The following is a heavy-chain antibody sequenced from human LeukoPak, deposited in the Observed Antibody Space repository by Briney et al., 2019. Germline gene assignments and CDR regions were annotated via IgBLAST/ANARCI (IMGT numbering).Heavy chain of an antibody. Sequence: SETLSLTCTVSDYSISSGYYWGWIRPPPGKGLEWIGSIYHSGSTYYNPSLKSRVTISVDTSKNQFSLKLSSVTAADTAVYYCARDTGPHDYWGQGTLVTVSS. CDR3: ARDTGPHDY. CDR1: DYSISSGYY. V-gene: IGHV4-38-2*02. D-gene: IGHD1-14*01. CDR2: IYHSGST. J-gene: IGHJ4*02.